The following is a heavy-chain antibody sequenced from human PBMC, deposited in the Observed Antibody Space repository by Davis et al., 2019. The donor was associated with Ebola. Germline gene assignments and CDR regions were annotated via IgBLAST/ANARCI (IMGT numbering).Heavy chain of an antibody. J-gene: IGHJ4*02. CDR2: ISGSDATT. CDR3: AKIGGVSLMTTITTYFDY. V-gene: IGHV3-23*01. Sequence: GESLKISCAASGFTFSSYAMSWVRQAPGKGLEWVSAISGSDATTYYADSVKGRFAISRDNSKNTLSLQMNSLRADDTAIYYCAKIGGVSLMTTITTYFDYWGQGTLVTVSS. CDR1: GFTFSSYA. D-gene: IGHD4-11*01.